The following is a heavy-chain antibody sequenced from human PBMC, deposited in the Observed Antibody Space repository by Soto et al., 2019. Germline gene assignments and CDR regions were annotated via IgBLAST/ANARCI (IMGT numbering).Heavy chain of an antibody. Sequence: GGSLRLSCAASGFTFSSYAMHWVRQAPGKGLEWVAVISYDGSHKYYADSVKGRFTISRDNSKNTLYLQMNSLRAEDTAVYYCASGTRLERRNYYYYGMDVWGQGTTVTVSS. J-gene: IGHJ6*02. CDR3: ASGTRLERRNYYYYGMDV. CDR2: ISYDGSHK. V-gene: IGHV3-30-3*01. CDR1: GFTFSSYA. D-gene: IGHD1-1*01.